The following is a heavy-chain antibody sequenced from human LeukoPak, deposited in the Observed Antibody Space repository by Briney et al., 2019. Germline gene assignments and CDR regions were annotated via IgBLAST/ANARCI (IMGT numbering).Heavy chain of an antibody. V-gene: IGHV5-51*01. CDR2: IYPGDSDT. CDR1: GYSFTSHW. Sequence: GESLKISCKGSGYSFTSHWIGWVRQMPGKGLEWMGIIYPGDSDTRYSPSFQGQVTISADKSISTTYLQWGSLKASDTAMYYCARRRYYYDSTTYSNWFDPWGQGTLVTVSS. CDR3: ARRRYYYDSTTYSNWFDP. D-gene: IGHD2/OR15-2a*01. J-gene: IGHJ5*02.